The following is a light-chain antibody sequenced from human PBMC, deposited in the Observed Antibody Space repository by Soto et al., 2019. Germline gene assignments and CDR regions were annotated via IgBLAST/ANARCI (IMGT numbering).Light chain of an antibody. CDR2: GAS. CDR3: QQRDRYPFT. V-gene: IGKV1-9*01. J-gene: IGKJ4*01. CDR1: HDIRSY. Sequence: DIQLTQSPSFLSASVGDRITITCRASHDIRSYLAWYQQKPAKAPKLLIYGASTLQSWVPSRFSGSGSGTDFTLTISSLQTEDFASYYCQQRDRYPFTLGGGTKVEI.